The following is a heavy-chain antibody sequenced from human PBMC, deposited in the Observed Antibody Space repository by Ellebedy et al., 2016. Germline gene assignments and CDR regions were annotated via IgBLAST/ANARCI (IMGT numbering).Heavy chain of an antibody. CDR3: ARDSYDILTGYLEPFDY. CDR1: GYTFTSYG. CDR2: ISAYNGNT. V-gene: IGHV1-18*01. D-gene: IGHD3-9*01. J-gene: IGHJ4*02. Sequence: ASVKVSXKASGYTFTSYGISWVRQAPGQGLEWMGWISAYNGNTNYAQKLQGRVTMTTDTSTSTAYMELSSLRSEDTAVYYCARDSYDILTGYLEPFDYWGQGTLVTVSS.